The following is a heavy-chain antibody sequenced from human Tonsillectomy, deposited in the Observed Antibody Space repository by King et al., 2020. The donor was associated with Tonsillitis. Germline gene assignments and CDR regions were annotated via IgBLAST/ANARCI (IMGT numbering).Heavy chain of an antibody. J-gene: IGHJ4*02. V-gene: IGHV4-59*01. CDR1: GGSISSYY. CDR3: ARGRCSGGSCYSDY. CDR2: IYYSGST. D-gene: IGHD2-15*01. Sequence: VQLQESGPGLVKPSETLSLTCTVSGGSISSYYWNWIRQPPGKGLEWIGYIYYSGSTNYNPSLKSRVTISVDTSKNQFSLKLSSLTAADTAVYYCARGRCSGGSCYSDYCGQGTLVTVSS.